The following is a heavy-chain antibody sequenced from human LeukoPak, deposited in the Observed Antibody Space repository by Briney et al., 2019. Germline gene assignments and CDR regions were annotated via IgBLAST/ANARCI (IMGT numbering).Heavy chain of an antibody. CDR2: INPNSGGT. V-gene: IGHV1-2*02. Sequence: ASVKVSCKASGYTFTGYYMHWVRQAPGQGLEWMGWINPNSGGTNYAQKFQGRVTMTRDTSISTVHMELSSLRDEDTAVYYCARRAYSSSWYSDWGQGTLVTVSS. J-gene: IGHJ4*02. CDR3: ARRAYSSSWYSD. CDR1: GYTFTGYY. D-gene: IGHD6-13*01.